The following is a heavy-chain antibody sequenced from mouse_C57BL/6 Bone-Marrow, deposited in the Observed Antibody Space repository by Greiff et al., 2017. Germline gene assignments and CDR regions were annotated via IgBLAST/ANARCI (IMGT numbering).Heavy chain of an antibody. CDR2: LDPEIGDT. D-gene: IGHD2-3*01. V-gene: IGHV14-4*01. J-gene: IGHJ2*01. CDR3: SSFDGNYFDY. Sequence: VQLQQSGAELVRPGASVKLSCTASGFNIKDDYIHWVKQRPEQGLEWIGWLDPEIGDTEYASKFQGKATITSDTSSNTAYLQLSSLTSEHTAVYYCSSFDGNYFDYWGQGTPLTVAS. CDR1: GFNIKDDY.